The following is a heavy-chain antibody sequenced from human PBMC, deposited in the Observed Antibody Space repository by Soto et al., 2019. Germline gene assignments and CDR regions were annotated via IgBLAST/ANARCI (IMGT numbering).Heavy chain of an antibody. CDR2: IKQDGSET. Sequence: PGGSLRLSCAASGFTFSNYWMAWVRQAPGKGLDWVANIKQDGSETNFVDSVKGRFTISRDNAKNSLHLQMNSLRAEDTAVYYCARALVHGGDFWGQGTLVTVSS. CDR1: GFTFSNYW. CDR3: ARALVHGGDF. D-gene: IGHD3-10*01. J-gene: IGHJ4*02. V-gene: IGHV3-7*01.